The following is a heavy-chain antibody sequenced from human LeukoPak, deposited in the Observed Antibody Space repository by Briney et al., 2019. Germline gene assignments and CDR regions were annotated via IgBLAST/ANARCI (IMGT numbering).Heavy chain of an antibody. J-gene: IGHJ6*03. CDR1: GFTVSSYG. Sequence: GGSLRLSCAASGFTVSSYGMSWVRQAPGKGLEWVSAISGSGGSTYYADSVKGRFTISRDNSKNTLYLHMNSLRAEDTAVYYCAKFNDYSFYYYYMDVWGKGTTVTVSS. V-gene: IGHV3-23*01. CDR2: ISGSGGST. CDR3: AKFNDYSFYYYYMDV. D-gene: IGHD4-11*01.